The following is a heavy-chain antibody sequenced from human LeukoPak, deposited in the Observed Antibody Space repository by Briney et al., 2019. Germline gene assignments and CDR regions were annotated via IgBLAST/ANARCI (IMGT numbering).Heavy chain of an antibody. Sequence: SETLSLTCTVSGGSISSYYWNWIRQPPGKGLGWIGYIYYIGSTNYNPSLKSRVTISVDTSKNQFSLKLSSVTAADTAVYYCARGYSYGRYYFDYWGQGTLVTDSS. J-gene: IGHJ4*02. CDR3: ARGYSYGRYYFDY. D-gene: IGHD5-18*01. CDR2: IYYIGST. V-gene: IGHV4-59*01. CDR1: GGSISSYY.